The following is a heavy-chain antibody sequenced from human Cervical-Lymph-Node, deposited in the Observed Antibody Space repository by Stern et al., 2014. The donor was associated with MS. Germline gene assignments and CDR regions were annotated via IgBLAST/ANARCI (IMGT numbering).Heavy chain of an antibody. J-gene: IGHJ4*02. Sequence: QVQLVESGAEVKKPGASVKVSCKASGYTFTAYNIHWVRQAPGQGLEWMGRINPNSGGKNYAQKFQDRVTMTRDTSINTAYLEVINLRSDDTAVYYCARGSSGWSLGIDYWGQGTLVTVSS. CDR3: ARGSSGWSLGIDY. CDR2: INPNSGGK. D-gene: IGHD6-19*01. V-gene: IGHV1-2*06. CDR1: GYTFTAYN.